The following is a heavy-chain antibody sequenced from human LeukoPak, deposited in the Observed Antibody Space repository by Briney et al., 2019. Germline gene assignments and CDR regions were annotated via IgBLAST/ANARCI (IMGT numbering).Heavy chain of an antibody. J-gene: IGHJ6*02. V-gene: IGHV3-30*19. D-gene: IGHD2-8*01. Sequence: GRSLRLSCAASGFTFSSYGMHWVRQAPGKGLEWVALIWYDGSNKYYADSVKGRFTISRDNSKNTLYLQMNSLRAEDTAVYYCARARLANGVWVGYYYGMDVWGQGTTVTVSS. CDR3: ARARLANGVWVGYYYGMDV. CDR1: GFTFSSYG. CDR2: IWYDGSNK.